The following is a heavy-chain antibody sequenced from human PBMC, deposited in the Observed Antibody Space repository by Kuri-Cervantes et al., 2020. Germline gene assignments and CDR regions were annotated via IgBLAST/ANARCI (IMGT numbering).Heavy chain of an antibody. J-gene: IGHJ3*02. CDR2: ISNDGNNK. Sequence: GESLKISCAASGFTFSKYGMHWVRQAPGKGLEWVAVISNDGNNKFYADSVKGRFTISRDNSKNSLYLQMNSLRAEDTALYYCAKDLLNYYDSSGLRAFDIWGQGTMVTVSS. CDR3: AKDLLNYYDSSGLRAFDI. CDR1: GFTFSKYG. D-gene: IGHD3-22*01. V-gene: IGHV3-30*18.